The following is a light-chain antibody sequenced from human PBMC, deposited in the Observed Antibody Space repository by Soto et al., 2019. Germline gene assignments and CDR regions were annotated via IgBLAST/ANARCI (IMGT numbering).Light chain of an antibody. CDR1: QSVSSSY. V-gene: IGKV3-20*01. Sequence: EIVLTQSPGTLSLSPGERATLSCRASQSVSSSYLAWYQQKPGQAPRLLIYGASSSATGIPDRFSGSGAGTDFTLTIRRLEPEDFAVYSCQQYGSSPRTFGQGTKLEIK. CDR3: QQYGSSPRT. J-gene: IGKJ2*02. CDR2: GAS.